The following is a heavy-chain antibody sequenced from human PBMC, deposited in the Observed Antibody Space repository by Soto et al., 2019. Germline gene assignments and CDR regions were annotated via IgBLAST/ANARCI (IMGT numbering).Heavy chain of an antibody. Sequence: QITLKESGPPLVKPTQTLTLTCTFSGFSLSSTRVAVGWIRQPPGKALEWLALIYWDDDKRYSPFLKSRLTNTQDNPKNQVVLKMTNIDPVDNATYYCSNRVVAGLGEYLYFRGQGTLVTVSS. J-gene: IGHJ4*02. V-gene: IGHV2-5*02. CDR3: SNRVVAGLGEYLYF. CDR1: GFSLSSTRVA. CDR2: IYWDDDK. D-gene: IGHD2-15*01.